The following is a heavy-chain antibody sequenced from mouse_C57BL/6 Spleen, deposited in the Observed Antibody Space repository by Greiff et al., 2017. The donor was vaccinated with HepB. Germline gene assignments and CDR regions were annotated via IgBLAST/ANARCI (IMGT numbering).Heavy chain of an antibody. J-gene: IGHJ2*01. CDR1: GFTFSSYA. Sequence: EVHLVESGGGLVKPGGSLKLSCAASGFTFSSYAMSWVRQTPEKRLEWVATISDGGSYTYYPDNVKGRFTISRDNAKNNLYLQMSHLKSEDTAMYYCARETTYQATWDYWGQGTTLTVSS. D-gene: IGHD3-2*02. CDR2: ISDGGSYT. CDR3: ARETTYQATWDY. V-gene: IGHV5-4*01.